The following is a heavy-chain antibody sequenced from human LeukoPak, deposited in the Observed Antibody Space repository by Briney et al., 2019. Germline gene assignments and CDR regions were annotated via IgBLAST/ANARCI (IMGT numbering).Heavy chain of an antibody. CDR2: ISTSSTYI. V-gene: IGHV3-21*01. J-gene: IGHJ5*02. CDR3: AKALPIWFDP. Sequence: TGGSLRLSCAASGFTFSGYSGYTMNWVRQAPGKGLEWVSSISTSSTYIYYADSVKGRFTISRDNAKTSLYLQMNSLRAEDTAVYYCAKALPIWFDPWGQGTLVTVSS. CDR1: GFTFSGYSGYT.